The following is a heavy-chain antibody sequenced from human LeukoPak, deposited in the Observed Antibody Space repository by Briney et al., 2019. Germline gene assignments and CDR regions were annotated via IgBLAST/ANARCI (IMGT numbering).Heavy chain of an antibody. J-gene: IGHJ4*02. CDR1: GFTFSNFA. V-gene: IGHV3-53*01. Sequence: GGSLRLSCAASGFTFSNFAMSWVRQAPGKGLEWVSVIYSGGSTYYADSVKGRFTISRDNSKNTLYLQMNSLRAEDTAVYYCARDRYPYSSGWFYFDYWGQGTLVTVSS. CDR2: IYSGGST. D-gene: IGHD6-19*01. CDR3: ARDRYPYSSGWFYFDY.